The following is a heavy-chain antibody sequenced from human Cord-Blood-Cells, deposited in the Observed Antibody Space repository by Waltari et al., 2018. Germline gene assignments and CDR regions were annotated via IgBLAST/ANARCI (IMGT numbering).Heavy chain of an antibody. D-gene: IGHD3-10*01. CDR1: RFTVSSHY. CDR3: AREVPGVYYFDY. V-gene: IGHV3-53*01. J-gene: IGHJ4*02. CDR2: IYSGGST. Sequence: EVQLVESGGGLIQPGGSLRLSCAASRFTVSSHYMSWVRQAPGKGLEWVSVIYSGGSTYYADSVKGRFTISRDNSKNTLYLQMNSLRAEDTAVYYCAREVPGVYYFDYWGQGTLVTVSS.